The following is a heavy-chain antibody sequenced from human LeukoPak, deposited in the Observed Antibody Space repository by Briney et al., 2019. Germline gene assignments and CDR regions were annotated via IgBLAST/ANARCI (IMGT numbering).Heavy chain of an antibody. V-gene: IGHV3-33*01. CDR2: IWYDGTNQ. Sequence: GRSLRLSCAASGFTFSNSGIHWVRQAPGKGLEWVAVIWYDGTNQYYADSVKGRFTISRDNAKNSLYLQMNSLRAEDTALYYCARVTYYDSLYYFDYWGQGTLVTVSS. D-gene: IGHD5-12*01. CDR1: GFTFSNSG. J-gene: IGHJ4*02. CDR3: ARVTYYDSLYYFDY.